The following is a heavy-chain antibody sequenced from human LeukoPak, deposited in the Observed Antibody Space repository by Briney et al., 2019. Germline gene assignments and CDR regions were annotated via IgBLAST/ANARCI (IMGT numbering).Heavy chain of an antibody. V-gene: IGHV1-18*01. J-gene: IGHJ6*03. D-gene: IGHD6-13*01. CDR2: ISAYNGNT. CDR3: ARDSYSSSWYEGYYYYYMDV. Sequence: ASVKVSCKASGYTFTSYGISWVRQAPGQGLEWMGWISAYNGNTNYAQKFQGRVTMTRDTSISTAYMELSRLRSDDTAVYYCARDSYSSSWYEGYYYYYMDVWGKGTTVTISS. CDR1: GYTFTSYG.